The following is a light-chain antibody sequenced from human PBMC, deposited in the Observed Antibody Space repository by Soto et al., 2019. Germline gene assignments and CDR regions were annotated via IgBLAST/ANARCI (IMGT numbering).Light chain of an antibody. CDR1: SSDIGSNT. Sequence: VLTQPPSASGTPGQRVTISCSGSSSDIGSNTVNWYQQLPGTAPKLLIYSNNQRPSGVPDRFSGSKSGTSASLAISGLQSEDEADYYCAAWDDSLNGPVFGGGTKLTVL. CDR3: AAWDDSLNGPV. V-gene: IGLV1-44*01. CDR2: SNN. J-gene: IGLJ3*02.